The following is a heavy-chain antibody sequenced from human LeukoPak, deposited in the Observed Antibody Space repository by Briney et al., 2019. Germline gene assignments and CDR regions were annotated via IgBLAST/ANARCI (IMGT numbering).Heavy chain of an antibody. V-gene: IGHV3-30*02. D-gene: IGHD2-21*01. Sequence: GGSLRLSCAASGFTFSSYGMHWVRQAPGKGLEWVAFIRYDGSNKYYADSVKGRFTISRDNSKNTLYLQMNSLRAEDTAVYYCAKSFSFDRAEHLRGDCFDYWGQGTLVTVSS. CDR1: GFTFSSYG. CDR2: IRYDGSNK. CDR3: AKSFSFDRAEHLRGDCFDY. J-gene: IGHJ4*02.